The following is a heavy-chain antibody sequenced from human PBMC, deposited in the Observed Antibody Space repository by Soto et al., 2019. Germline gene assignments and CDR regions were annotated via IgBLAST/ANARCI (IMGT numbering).Heavy chain of an antibody. D-gene: IGHD2-15*01. Sequence: SLKVSCKASGGTFSTYAISWVRQAPGQGLEWMGGIIPIFGTANYAQKFQGRVTITADESTSTAYMELSSLRSEDTAVYYCARGYCSGGSCYSYYYGMDVWGQGTTVTVSS. CDR2: IIPIFGTA. CDR1: GGTFSTYA. CDR3: ARGYCSGGSCYSYYYGMDV. J-gene: IGHJ6*02. V-gene: IGHV1-69*13.